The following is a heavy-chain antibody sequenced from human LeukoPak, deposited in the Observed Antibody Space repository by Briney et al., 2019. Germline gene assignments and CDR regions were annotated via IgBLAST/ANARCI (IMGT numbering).Heavy chain of an antibody. J-gene: IGHJ4*02. CDR1: GFTFSSYG. V-gene: IGHV3-30*02. CDR3: AKDGFLEWLYFDY. CDR2: IRYDGSNK. Sequence: PGGSLRLSCAASGFTFSSYGMHWVRQAPGKGLEWVAFIRYDGSNKYYADSVKGRFTISRDNSKNTLYLQMNSLRAEDTAVYYCAKDGFLEWLYFDYWGQGTLVTVSS. D-gene: IGHD3-3*01.